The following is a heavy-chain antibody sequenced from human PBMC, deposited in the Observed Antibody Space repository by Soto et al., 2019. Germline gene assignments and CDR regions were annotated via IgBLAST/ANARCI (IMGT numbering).Heavy chain of an antibody. J-gene: IGHJ6*03. D-gene: IGHD2-15*01. CDR3: ARGGQYCSGGSCYCYYYYYMDV. CDR1: GGSFSGYY. V-gene: IGHV4-34*01. CDR2: INHSGST. Sequence: QVQLQQWGAGLLKPSETLSLTCAVYGGSFSGYYWSWIRQPPGKGLEWIGEINHSGSTNYNPSLKSSVTISVATSKNQFSLKLSSVTAADTAVYYCARGGQYCSGGSCYCYYYYYMDVWGKGTTVTVSS.